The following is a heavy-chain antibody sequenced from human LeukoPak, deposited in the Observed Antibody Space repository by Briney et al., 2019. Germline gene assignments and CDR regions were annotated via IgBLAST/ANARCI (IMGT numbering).Heavy chain of an antibody. V-gene: IGHV4-39*01. Sequence: KPSGTLSLTCTVSGGSISSSGYSWGWIRQPPGKGLEWIGSIYYSGSTYYNPSLKSRVTFSVDTSKNQFSLKLSSVTAADTAVYYCARLLSSDWYKGAFDIWGQGTMVTVSS. CDR1: GGSISSSGYS. J-gene: IGHJ3*02. CDR2: IYYSGST. D-gene: IGHD6-19*01. CDR3: ARLLSSDWYKGAFDI.